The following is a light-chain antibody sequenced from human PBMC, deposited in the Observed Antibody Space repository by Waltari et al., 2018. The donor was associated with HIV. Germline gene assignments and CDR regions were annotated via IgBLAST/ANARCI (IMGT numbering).Light chain of an antibody. V-gene: IGKV2-28*01. CDR1: QSLLHSNGYNF. J-gene: IGKJ2*01. CDR3: MQALQTPPT. CDR2: LGS. Sequence: IVMTQSPLSLPVTPGEPASISCSSSQSLLHSNGYNFLDWYLQKPGQPPQLLIYLGSNRASGVPDRFSGSGSGTDFTLNISRMEAEDVGVYYCMQALQTPPTFGQGTKLEIK.